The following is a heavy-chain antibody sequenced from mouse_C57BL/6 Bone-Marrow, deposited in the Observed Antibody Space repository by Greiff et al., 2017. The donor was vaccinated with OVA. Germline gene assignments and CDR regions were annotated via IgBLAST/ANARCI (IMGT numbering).Heavy chain of an antibody. CDR3: ARLRRWYFDD. D-gene: IGHD1-2*01. V-gene: IGHV1-64*01. CDR1: GYTFTSYW. J-gene: IGHJ1*03. CDR2: IHPSSGST. Sequence: QVQLQQPGAELVKPGASVKLSCKASGYTFTSYWMHWVKQRPGQGLEWIGMIHPSSGSTNYNEKFKSKATLTVDKSSSTAYMQLSSLTSEDSADYYCARLRRWYFDDWGTGTTVTVSA.